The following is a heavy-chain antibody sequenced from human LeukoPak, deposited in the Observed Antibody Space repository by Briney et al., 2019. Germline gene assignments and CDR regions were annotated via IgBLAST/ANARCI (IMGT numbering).Heavy chain of an antibody. CDR2: TYPGYSDA. CDR1: GYKLTNNW. Sequence: GESLKISCKISGYKLTNNWIGWVRQVPGKGLEWMGLTYPGYSDAKYSPSFQGQVTLSVDASISTAYLQLSGLRGSDTAIYHCVRFALTSSLDHWGQGTLVTVSS. CDR3: VRFALTSSLDH. V-gene: IGHV5-51*01. J-gene: IGHJ5*02. D-gene: IGHD6-13*01.